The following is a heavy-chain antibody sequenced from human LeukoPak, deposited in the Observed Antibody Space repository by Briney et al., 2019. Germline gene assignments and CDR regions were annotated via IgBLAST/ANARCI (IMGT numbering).Heavy chain of an antibody. J-gene: IGHJ4*02. CDR1: GGPFSGCF. Sequence: SETLSLTCAVSGGPFSGCFWSWIRQSSGKGLEWIGEIHNSGTTNYNPSLNSRVTISEDTSKNQFYLNLSSVTAADTAVYYCARRYYYNLGSFPFDFWGQGTLVTVSS. CDR2: IHNSGTT. D-gene: IGHD3-10*01. V-gene: IGHV4-34*01. CDR3: ARRYYYNLGSFPFDF.